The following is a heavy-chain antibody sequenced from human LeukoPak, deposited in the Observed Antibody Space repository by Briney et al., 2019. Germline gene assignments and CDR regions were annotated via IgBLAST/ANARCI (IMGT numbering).Heavy chain of an antibody. V-gene: IGHV4-34*01. D-gene: IGHD2-21*01. CDR2: INHSGST. CDR1: GGSFSGYY. Sequence: SETLSLTCAVYGGSFSGYYWSWIRQPPGKGLEWIGEINHSGSTNYNPSLKSRVTISVDTSKNQFSLKLSSVTAADTAVYYCARRYSNYRGDCYPYCYFDYWGQGTLVTVSS. CDR3: ARRYSNYRGDCYPYCYFDY. J-gene: IGHJ4*02.